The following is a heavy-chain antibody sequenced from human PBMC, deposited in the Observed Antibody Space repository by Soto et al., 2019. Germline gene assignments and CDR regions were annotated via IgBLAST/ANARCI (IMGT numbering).Heavy chain of an antibody. J-gene: IGHJ6*02. V-gene: IGHV4-31*03. CDR2: IYYSGST. CDR3: ARAHRGYYGMDV. CDR1: GGSISSGGYY. Sequence: QVQLQESGPGLVKPSQTLSLTCSVSGGSISSGGYYWSWIRQHPGKGLEWIGYIYYSGSTNYDPSLKSRVTISVDTSKNQFSLKLSSVTAAGTAVYYCARAHRGYYGMDVWGQGTTVTVSS.